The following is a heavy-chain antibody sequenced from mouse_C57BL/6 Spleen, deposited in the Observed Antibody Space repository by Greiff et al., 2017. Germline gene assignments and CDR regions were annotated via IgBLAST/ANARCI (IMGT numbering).Heavy chain of an antibody. CDR3: ARVYYDYDEGYYFDY. D-gene: IGHD2-4*01. Sequence: QVQLQQPGAELVRPGSSVKLSCKASGYTFTSYWMDWVKQRPGQGLEWIGNIYPSDSETHYNQKFKDKATLTVDKSSSTAYMQLSSLTSEDSAVYYCARVYYDYDEGYYFDYWGQGTTLTVSS. CDR1: GYTFTSYW. CDR2: IYPSDSET. V-gene: IGHV1-61*01. J-gene: IGHJ2*01.